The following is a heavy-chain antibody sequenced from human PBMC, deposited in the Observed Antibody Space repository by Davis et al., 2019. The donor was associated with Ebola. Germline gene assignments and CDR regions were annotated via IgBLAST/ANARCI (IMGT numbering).Heavy chain of an antibody. Sequence: GESLKISCAASGFSFSSYWMSWVRQAPGKWLEWVASIKQDGSEKYYVDSVKGRFTISRDNAKNSLYLQMNSLRAEDTAVYYCARDGESVATITGLGHFDYWGQGTLVTVSS. CDR3: ARDGESVATITGLGHFDY. CDR1: GFSFSSYW. J-gene: IGHJ4*02. D-gene: IGHD5-12*01. CDR2: IKQDGSEK. V-gene: IGHV3-7*03.